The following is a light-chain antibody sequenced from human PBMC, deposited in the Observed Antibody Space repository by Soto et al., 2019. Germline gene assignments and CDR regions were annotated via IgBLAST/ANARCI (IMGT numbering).Light chain of an antibody. CDR1: SSDFGNYNL. CDR2: EVN. J-gene: IGLJ1*01. V-gene: IGLV2-23*02. CDR3: CSFTSSNTHV. Sequence: QSALTQPASVSGSPGQSITISCTGTSSDFGNYNLVSCYQQHPGKVPHLILFEVNKRPSGVSGRFSGSKSGNTASLTISGLQAEDEADYHCCSFTSSNTHVFGTGTKVTVL.